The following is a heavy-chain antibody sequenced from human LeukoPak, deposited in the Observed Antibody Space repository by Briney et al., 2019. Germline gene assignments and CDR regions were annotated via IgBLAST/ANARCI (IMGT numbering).Heavy chain of an antibody. V-gene: IGHV3-15*01. CDR3: ASDLGLTMIRGVIVH. D-gene: IGHD3-10*01. J-gene: IGHJ4*02. CDR1: GFTFTNAW. CDR2: IKSKGDGETT. Sequence: GGSLRLSCAASGFTFTNAWMTWVRQAPGKGLEWVGRIKSKGDGETTDYAAPVKGRFTMSRDDSKATLYLQMNSLKAEDTAVYYCASDLGLTMIRGVIVHWGQGALVTVSS.